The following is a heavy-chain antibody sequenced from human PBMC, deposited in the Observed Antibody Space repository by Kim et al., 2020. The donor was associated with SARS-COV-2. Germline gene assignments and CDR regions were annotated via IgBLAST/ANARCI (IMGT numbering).Heavy chain of an antibody. CDR2: T. Sequence: THSNPSPQGRVTISVDTSKNQFSLKLSSVTAADTAVYYCARDCSGGSCFLWGQGTLVTVSS. CDR3: ARDCSGGSCFL. V-gene: IGHV4-31*02. J-gene: IGHJ4*02. D-gene: IGHD2-15*01.